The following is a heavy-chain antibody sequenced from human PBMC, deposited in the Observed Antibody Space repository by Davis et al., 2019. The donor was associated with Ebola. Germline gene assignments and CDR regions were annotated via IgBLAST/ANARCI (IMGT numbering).Heavy chain of an antibody. D-gene: IGHD4-11*01. J-gene: IGHJ4*02. V-gene: IGHV4-34*01. CDR2: INHRGDT. Sequence: MPSETLSLTCAVSGASFSDYHWSWLRQSPEKGLEWIGQINHRGDTYYNPSLQSRLTISIDTSKTQFSLRLSSVAAADTAVYFCARGGKFYSDYPRSIKFDFWGQGTLVTVSS. CDR1: GASFSDYH. CDR3: ARGGKFYSDYPRSIKFDF.